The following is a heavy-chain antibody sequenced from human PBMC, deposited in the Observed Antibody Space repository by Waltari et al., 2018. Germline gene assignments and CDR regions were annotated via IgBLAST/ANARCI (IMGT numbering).Heavy chain of an antibody. CDR2: ITDYNGNT. CDR1: GYTFTSYG. Sequence: QVQLVQSGAEVKKPGASVKVSCKASGYTFTSYGISWVRQAPVQGLEWMGWITDYNGNTNYAQKFQVRVTITRDTSASTAYMELSSLRSEDTAVYYCARGEAVAGLDYWGQGTLVTVSS. CDR3: ARGEAVAGLDY. J-gene: IGHJ4*02. V-gene: IGHV1-18*01. D-gene: IGHD6-19*01.